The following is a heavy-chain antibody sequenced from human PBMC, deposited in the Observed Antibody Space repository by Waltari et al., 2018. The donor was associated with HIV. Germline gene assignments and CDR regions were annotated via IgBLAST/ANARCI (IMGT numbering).Heavy chain of an antibody. D-gene: IGHD3-10*01. J-gene: IGHJ6*02. CDR2: INQDGTEN. Sequence: QLMESGGGLVQRGGSLRLSCAASGFSFSSHWMSWVRQPRGKALEWVANINQDGTENYDLNAVKGLFTISRDNANNSLYLEMNSLRDADTAVYFCVRENYFGTIFFNYYYALDIWGQGTSVTVSS. CDR1: GFSFSSHW. V-gene: IGHV3-7*01. CDR3: VRENYFGTIFFNYYYALDI.